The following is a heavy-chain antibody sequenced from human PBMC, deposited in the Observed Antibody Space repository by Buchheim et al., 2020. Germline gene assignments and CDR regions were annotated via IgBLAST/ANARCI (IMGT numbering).Heavy chain of an antibody. Sequence: QVQLVESGGGVVQPGRSLRLSCAASGFTFSSYAMHWVRQAPGKGLEWVAVISYDGSNKYYADSVKGRFTISRDNSKNTLYMQMNSLRAEDTAVYYCARDRYYYGSGSNMTGGIDVWGQGTT. D-gene: IGHD3-10*01. CDR3: ARDRYYYGSGSNMTGGIDV. CDR2: ISYDGSNK. V-gene: IGHV3-30-3*01. J-gene: IGHJ6*02. CDR1: GFTFSSYA.